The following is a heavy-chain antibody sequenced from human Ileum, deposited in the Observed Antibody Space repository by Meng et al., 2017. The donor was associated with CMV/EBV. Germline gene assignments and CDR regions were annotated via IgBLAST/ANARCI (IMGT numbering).Heavy chain of an antibody. CDR2: INHSGST. Sequence: QVQLQQWGAGLLKPSETLSLTCAVYGGSFSGYYWSWIRQPPGKGLEWIGEINHSGSTNYNPSLKSRVTISVDTSKNQFSLKLSSVTAADTAVYYCARGRVAGAWGQGTLVTVSS. D-gene: IGHD6-19*01. J-gene: IGHJ5*02. CDR3: ARGRVAGA. V-gene: IGHV4-34*01. CDR1: GGSFSGYY.